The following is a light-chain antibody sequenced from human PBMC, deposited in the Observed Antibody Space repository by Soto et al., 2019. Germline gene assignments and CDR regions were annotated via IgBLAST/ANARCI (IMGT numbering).Light chain of an antibody. CDR3: QQDNYWPKT. V-gene: IGKV3-15*01. Sequence: VITQSPATLSVTLNEGATLSCRASQSVSSNLACYQQKPCQAPRLLIYVASTRATGIPARFSGSGSGTEFTLTISSLQSEDFAVYYCQQDNYWPKTFGQGT. CDR2: VAS. J-gene: IGKJ1*01. CDR1: QSVSSN.